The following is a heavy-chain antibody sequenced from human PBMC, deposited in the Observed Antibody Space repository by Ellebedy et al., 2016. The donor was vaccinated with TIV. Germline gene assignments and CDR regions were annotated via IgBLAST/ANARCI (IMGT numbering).Heavy chain of an antibody. CDR3: ARDKSLTMIALDY. J-gene: IGHJ4*02. D-gene: IGHD3-22*01. V-gene: IGHV3-30*07. Sequence: DSVKGRFTISRDNSKNTLYLQMNSLRAEDTAVYYCARDKSLTMIALDYWGQGTLVTVSS.